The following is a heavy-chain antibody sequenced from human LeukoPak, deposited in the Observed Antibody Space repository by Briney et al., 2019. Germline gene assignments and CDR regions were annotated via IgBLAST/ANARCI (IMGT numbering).Heavy chain of an antibody. D-gene: IGHD5-18*01. CDR1: GGSFSGYY. J-gene: IGHJ4*02. V-gene: IGHV4-34*01. Sequence: PSETLSLTCAVYGGSFSGYYWSWIRQPPGKGLEWIGEINHSGSTNYNPSLKSRVTISVDTSKNQFSLKLSSVTAADTAVYYCARGFPTPGYSYGYSSDYWGQGTLVTVSS. CDR2: INHSGST. CDR3: ARGFPTPGYSYGYSSDY.